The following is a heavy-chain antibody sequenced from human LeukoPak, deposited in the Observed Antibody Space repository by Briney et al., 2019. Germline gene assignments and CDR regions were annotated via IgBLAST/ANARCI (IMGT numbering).Heavy chain of an antibody. CDR2: ISSSSSYI. J-gene: IGHJ1*01. Sequence: GGSLRLSCAASGFTFSSYSMNWVRQAPGKGLEWVSSISSSSSYIYYADSVKGRFTISRDNAKNSLYLQMNSLRAEDTAVYYCARPCGGDCYSSNFQHWGQGTLVTASS. CDR1: GFTFSSYS. V-gene: IGHV3-21*01. CDR3: ARPCGGDCYSSNFQH. D-gene: IGHD2-21*02.